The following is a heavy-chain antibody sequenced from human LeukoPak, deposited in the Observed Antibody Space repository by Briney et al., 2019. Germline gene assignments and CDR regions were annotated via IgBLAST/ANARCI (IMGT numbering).Heavy chain of an antibody. D-gene: IGHD6-13*01. V-gene: IGHV3-21*04. CDR2: FSTRITYI. J-gene: IGHJ4*02. CDR3: ARERDAGIEAACTVSDY. Sequence: NAGGSLRLSRAPSGFTFSSFTMSWARHAPGSGLEWVSSFSTRITYISYSDSAKDRFTISRDNAKNSLYLQMNSQRAEDTAVYYCARERDAGIEAACTVSDYWAREPWSPSTQ. CDR1: GFTFSSFT.